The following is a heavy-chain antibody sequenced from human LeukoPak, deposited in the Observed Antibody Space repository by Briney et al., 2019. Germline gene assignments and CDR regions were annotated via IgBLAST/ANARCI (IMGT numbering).Heavy chain of an antibody. CDR2: IIPFLGIA. D-gene: IGHD2-2*01. J-gene: IGHJ6*02. CDR1: GGTFINHS. CDR3: AREERYCSSTSCYFRYYYYGMDV. Sequence: SVKVSFQASGGTFINHSISWVRPAPGQGLAWMGRIIPFLGIANYSQKFQGRVTITADKYTSTGYMELSSLRSEDTAVYYCAREERYCSSTSCYFRYYYYGMDVWGQGTTVTVSS. V-gene: IGHV1-69*04.